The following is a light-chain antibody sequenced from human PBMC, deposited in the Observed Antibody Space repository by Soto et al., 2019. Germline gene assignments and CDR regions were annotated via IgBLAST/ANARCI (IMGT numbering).Light chain of an antibody. CDR2: EVS. J-gene: IGLJ2*01. V-gene: IGLV2-14*01. CDR3: SSYTSSSTPHVV. Sequence: QSALTQPASVSGSPGQSITISCTGTSSDVGGYNYVSWYQQHPGKAPKLMIYEVSNRPSGVSNRFSGSKSGNTASLTISGLQAEDEAEYYCSSYTSSSTPHVVFGGGTKLPVL. CDR1: SSDVGGYNY.